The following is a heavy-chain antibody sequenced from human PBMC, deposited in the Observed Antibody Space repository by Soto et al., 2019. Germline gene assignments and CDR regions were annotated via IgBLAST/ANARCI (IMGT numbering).Heavy chain of an antibody. CDR2: ISGSGGST. Sequence: VRQAPGKGLEWVSAISGSGGSTYYADSVKGRFTISRDNSKNTLYLQMNSLRAEDTAVYYCAKFYGGSGPQSFDYWGQGTLVTVSS. V-gene: IGHV3-23*01. J-gene: IGHJ4*02. CDR3: AKFYGGSGPQSFDY. D-gene: IGHD6-19*01.